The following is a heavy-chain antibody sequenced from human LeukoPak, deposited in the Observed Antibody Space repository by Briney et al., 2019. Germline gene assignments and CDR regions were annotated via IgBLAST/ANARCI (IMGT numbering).Heavy chain of an antibody. V-gene: IGHV3-7*04. Sequence: GGSLRLSCAASGFTFSSYWMSWVRQAPGKGLEWVANIKQDGSEKYYVDSVKGRFTISRDNAENSLFLQMNSLRAEETAVYYCARGVYYYDGGYWGRGTLVTVSS. J-gene: IGHJ4*02. CDR2: IKQDGSEK. D-gene: IGHD3-22*01. CDR1: GFTFSSYW. CDR3: ARGVYYYDGGY.